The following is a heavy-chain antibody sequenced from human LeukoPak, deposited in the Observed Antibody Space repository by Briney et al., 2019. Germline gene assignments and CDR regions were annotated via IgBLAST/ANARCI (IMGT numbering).Heavy chain of an antibody. CDR3: ARHGGYSSGADYFDY. D-gene: IGHD6-19*01. Sequence: SETLSLTCTVSGGSISSYHWSWIRQPPGKGLEWIRYIYTSGSTNSNPSLQSRLTISVDTSKNQFSLKLSSVTATDTAVYYCARHGGYSSGADYFDYWGQGTLATVSS. CDR2: IYTSGST. CDR1: GGSISSYH. J-gene: IGHJ4*02. V-gene: IGHV4-59*08.